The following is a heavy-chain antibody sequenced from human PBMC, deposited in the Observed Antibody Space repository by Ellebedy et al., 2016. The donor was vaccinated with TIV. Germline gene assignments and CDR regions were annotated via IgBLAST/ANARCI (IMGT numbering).Heavy chain of an antibody. V-gene: IGHV1-8*01. CDR3: ARDRYYDSSGYYYSFDY. D-gene: IGHD3-22*01. J-gene: IGHJ4*02. CDR2: MNPNSGNT. Sequence: ASVKVSXXASGYTFTSYDINWVRQATGQGLEWMGWMNPNSGNTGYAQKLQGRVTMTTDTSTSTAYMELRSLRSDDTAVYYCARDRYYDSSGYYYSFDYWGQGTLVTVSS. CDR1: GYTFTSYD.